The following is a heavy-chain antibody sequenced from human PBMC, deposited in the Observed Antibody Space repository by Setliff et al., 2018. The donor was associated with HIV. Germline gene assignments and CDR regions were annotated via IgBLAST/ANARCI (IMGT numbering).Heavy chain of an antibody. J-gene: IGHJ4*02. Sequence: SETLSLTCSVSGGSISGSSYYWGWIRQPPGKGLEWIGSVYHSGSTYYNPSLKSRVTISVDKSKNQFSVKLRSVTAADTAVYYCARHESGRSSSWSNFDYWGQGTLVTVSS. CDR1: GGSISGSSYY. V-gene: IGHV4-39*07. CDR2: VYHSGST. D-gene: IGHD6-13*01. CDR3: ARHESGRSSSWSNFDY.